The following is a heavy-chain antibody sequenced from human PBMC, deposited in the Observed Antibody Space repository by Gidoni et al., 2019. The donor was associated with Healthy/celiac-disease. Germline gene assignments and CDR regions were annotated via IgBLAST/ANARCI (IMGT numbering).Heavy chain of an antibody. V-gene: IGHV1-69*04. CDR3: ARVLGYCSGGSCYGWWFDP. D-gene: IGHD2-15*01. CDR1: GGTFSSSA. CDR2: IFPILGIA. J-gene: IGHJ5*02. Sequence: QVQLVQSGAEVKKPGSSVKVSCKASGGTFSSSAICWVRQAPGQGLEWRGRIFPILGIANYAQKFQGRVTITADKSTSTAYMELSSLRSEDTAVYYCARVLGYCSGGSCYGWWFDPWGQGTLVTVSS.